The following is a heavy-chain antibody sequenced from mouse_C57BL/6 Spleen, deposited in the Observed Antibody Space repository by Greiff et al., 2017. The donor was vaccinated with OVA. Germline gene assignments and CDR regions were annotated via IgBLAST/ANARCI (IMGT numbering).Heavy chain of an antibody. J-gene: IGHJ1*03. CDR1: GYTFTSYW. D-gene: IGHD1-1*01. CDR3: ARCGSSYGYFDV. V-gene: IGHV1-50*01. Sequence: VQLQQPGAELVKPGASVKLSCKASGYTFTSYWMQWVKQRPGQGLEWVAYIDPSDSSTNYNQKFKGKATLTVDTSSSTAYMQLSSLTSGDSAVYNCARCGSSYGYFDVWGTGTTVTVSS. CDR2: IDPSDSST.